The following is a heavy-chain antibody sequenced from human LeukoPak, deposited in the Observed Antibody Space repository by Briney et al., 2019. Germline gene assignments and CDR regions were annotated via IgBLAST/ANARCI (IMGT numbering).Heavy chain of an antibody. J-gene: IGHJ4*02. Sequence: GGSLRLSCAASGFTFSSYSMNWVRQAPRKGLEWVSSISSSSSYIYYADSVKGRFTISRDNAKNSLYLQMNSLRAEDTAVYYCASIVPAAPLRDYWGQGTLVTVSS. CDR3: ASIVPAAPLRDY. CDR1: GFTFSSYS. V-gene: IGHV3-21*01. CDR2: ISSSSSYI. D-gene: IGHD2-2*01.